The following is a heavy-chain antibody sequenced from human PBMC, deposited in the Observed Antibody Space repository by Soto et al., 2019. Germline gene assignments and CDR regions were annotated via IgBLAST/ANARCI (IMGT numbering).Heavy chain of an antibody. J-gene: IGHJ5*02. D-gene: IGHD6-19*01. CDR2: IWYDGTKK. Sequence: QVQLVESGGGVVQSGRSLTLSCAASGFSLRTYGMHWLRRAPGKGLEWVAFIWYDGTKKFYANSVKGRSTISKDNSNNILYLQMSGLRAEDTAVYYCARDVVTAVAGSVNWFDPWGQGNLVTVSS. V-gene: IGHV3-33*01. CDR1: GFSLRTYG. CDR3: ARDVVTAVAGSVNWFDP.